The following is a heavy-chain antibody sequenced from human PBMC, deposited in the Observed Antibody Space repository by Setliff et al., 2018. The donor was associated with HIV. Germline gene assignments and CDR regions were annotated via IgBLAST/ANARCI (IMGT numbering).Heavy chain of an antibody. CDR1: GYTFSDYD. Sequence: ASVKVSCKTSGYTFSDYDVAWVRQAPGQGLEWMGWISGYSGHTSYAQNFQGRVTMTTDTSTNTAYLELRGRRSDDTAIYYCAREHGTSWPYFDFWGQGTLVTVSS. CDR2: ISGYSGHT. V-gene: IGHV1-18*01. CDR3: AREHGTSWPYFDF. J-gene: IGHJ4*02.